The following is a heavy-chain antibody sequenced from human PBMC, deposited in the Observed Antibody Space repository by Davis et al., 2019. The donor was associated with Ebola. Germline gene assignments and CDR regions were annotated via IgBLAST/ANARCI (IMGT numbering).Heavy chain of an antibody. J-gene: IGHJ6*02. D-gene: IGHD4-17*01. CDR3: AREPRYGDYTHQGYYVMDV. CDR1: FCIFISYC. Sequence: SVPVSCMASFCIFISYCIRWLGPATVHRLDCLVRIIPIPGIANYAQKFQGRVTITADKSTSTAYLELSSLRSEDTAVYYCAREPRYGDYTHQGYYVMDVCGQGRTVTFSS. CDR2: IIPIPGIA. V-gene: IGHV1-69*04.